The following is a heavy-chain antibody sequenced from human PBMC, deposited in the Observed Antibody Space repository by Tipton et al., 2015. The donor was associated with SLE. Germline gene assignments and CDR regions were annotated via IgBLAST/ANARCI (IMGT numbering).Heavy chain of an antibody. CDR1: GGSFSGYY. Sequence: LRLSCAVYGGSFSGYYWSWIRQPPGKGLEWIGEINHSGSTNYNPSLKSRVTISVDTSKNQFSLKLSSVTAADTAVYYCARKRNGMGIWGQGTMATVSS. CDR2: INHSGST. D-gene: IGHD5-24*01. CDR3: ARKRNGMGI. V-gene: IGHV4-34*01. J-gene: IGHJ3*02.